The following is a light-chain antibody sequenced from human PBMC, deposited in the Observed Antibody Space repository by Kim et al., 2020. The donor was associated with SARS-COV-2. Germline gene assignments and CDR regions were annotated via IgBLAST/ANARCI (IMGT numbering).Light chain of an antibody. Sequence: VSPRQTANITCSGDALPEKQTYWYQQKSGQAPLLLIYKDSERPSGIPGRFSGSSSGTTVTLTISGVQAEDDADYYCQSADGSGTYVFGTGTKVTVL. V-gene: IGLV3-25*03. CDR3: QSADGSGTYV. CDR2: KDS. J-gene: IGLJ1*01. CDR1: ALPEKQ.